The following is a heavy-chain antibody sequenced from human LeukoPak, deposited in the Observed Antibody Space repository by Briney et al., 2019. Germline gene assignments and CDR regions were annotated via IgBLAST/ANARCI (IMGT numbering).Heavy chain of an antibody. J-gene: IGHJ4*02. CDR1: AFTFSNDW. CDR2: VKQDGSEK. CDR3: ATDYYGYFDH. D-gene: IGHD3-10*01. Sequence: GGSLRLSCAASAFTFSNDWMNWVRQAPGKGLEWVANVKQDGSEKYYVGSVKGRFTISRDNAKNSLYLEMNSLRAEDTAVYYCATDYYGYFDHWGQGALVTVSS. V-gene: IGHV3-7*03.